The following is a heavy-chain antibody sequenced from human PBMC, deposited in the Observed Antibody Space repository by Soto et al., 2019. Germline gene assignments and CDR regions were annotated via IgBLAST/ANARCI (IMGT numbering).Heavy chain of an antibody. V-gene: IGHV3-23*01. J-gene: IGHJ4*02. D-gene: IGHD1-20*01. CDR2: ISGSGGST. CDR3: AKKLRPRHNLNQYYFDY. Sequence: GGSLRLSCAASGFTFSSYAMSWVRQAPGKGLEWVSAISGSGGSTYYADSVKGRFTISRDNSKNTLYLQMNSLRAEDTAVYYCAKKLRPRHNLNQYYFDYWGQGTLVTVSS. CDR1: GFTFSSYA.